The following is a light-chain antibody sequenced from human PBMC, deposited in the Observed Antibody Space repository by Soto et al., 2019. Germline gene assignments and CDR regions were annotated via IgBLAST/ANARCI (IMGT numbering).Light chain of an antibody. CDR2: EVS. CDR1: SSDVGGYNY. CDR3: CSYAGDYMFV. V-gene: IGLV2-11*01. Sequence: QSALTQPRSVSGSPGQSVTISCTGTSSDVGGYNYVSWYQQHPGKAPKLIIYEVSYRPSGVSDRFSGSKSDNTASLTISGLQAEDEGDYYCCSYAGDYMFVFGTGTKLTVL. J-gene: IGLJ1*01.